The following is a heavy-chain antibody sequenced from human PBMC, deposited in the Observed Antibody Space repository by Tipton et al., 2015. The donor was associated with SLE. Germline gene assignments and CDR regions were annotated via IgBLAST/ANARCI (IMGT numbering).Heavy chain of an antibody. CDR1: GFTFSSYW. J-gene: IGHJ4*02. D-gene: IGHD6-19*01. CDR3: AKDSIIAVAGIDY. Sequence: SLRLSCAASGFTFSSYWMHWVRQAPGKGLEWVALIRYDGSNKYYADSVKGRFTISRDNSKNTLYLQMNSLRAEDTAVYYCAKDSIIAVAGIDYWGQGTLVPVSS. V-gene: IGHV3-30*02. CDR2: IRYDGSNK.